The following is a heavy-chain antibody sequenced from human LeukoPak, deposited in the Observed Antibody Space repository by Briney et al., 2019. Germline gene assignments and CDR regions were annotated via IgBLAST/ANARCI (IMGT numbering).Heavy chain of an antibody. Sequence: GGSLGLSCAASGFSFNNNAISWVRHPGGKVLELGFASNGGSDATEYADSVKGRFTISRDNSKKTLYLQMNSLRPEDTAVYYCARCTASCYANAFDVWGQGTLLTVSS. CDR3: ARCTASCYANAFDV. CDR1: GFSFNNNA. V-gene: IGHV3-23*01. CDR2: SNGGSDAT. J-gene: IGHJ3*01. D-gene: IGHD2-2*01.